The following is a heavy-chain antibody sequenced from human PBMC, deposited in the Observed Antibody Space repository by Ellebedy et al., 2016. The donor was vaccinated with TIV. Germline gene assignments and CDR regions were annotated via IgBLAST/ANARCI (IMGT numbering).Heavy chain of an antibody. J-gene: IGHJ4*02. CDR1: GFTFSSYA. D-gene: IGHD2-2*01. Sequence: GGSLRLSXAASGFTFSSYAMSWVRQAPGKGLEWVSAISGSGGSTYYADSVKGRFTISRDNSKNTLYLQMNSLRAEDTAVYYCAKWSFPDIVVVPASFDYWGQGTLVTVSS. CDR2: ISGSGGST. CDR3: AKWSFPDIVVVPASFDY. V-gene: IGHV3-23*01.